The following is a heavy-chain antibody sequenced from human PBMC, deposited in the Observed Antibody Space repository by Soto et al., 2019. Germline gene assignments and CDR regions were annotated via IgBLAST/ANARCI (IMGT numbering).Heavy chain of an antibody. Sequence: GASVKVSCKASGFTFTSSAVQWVRQARGQRLEWIGWIVVGSGNTNYAQKFQERVTITRDMSTSTAYMELSSLRSEDTAVYYCAKDYRKNGDYAYYYYGMDVWGQGTTVTVSS. CDR1: GFTFTSSA. CDR2: IVVGSGNT. V-gene: IGHV1-58*01. D-gene: IGHD4-17*01. CDR3: AKDYRKNGDYAYYYYGMDV. J-gene: IGHJ6*02.